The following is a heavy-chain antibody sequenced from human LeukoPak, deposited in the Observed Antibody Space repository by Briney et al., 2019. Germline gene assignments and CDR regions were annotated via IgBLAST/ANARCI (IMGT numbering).Heavy chain of an antibody. V-gene: IGHV4-61*03. Sequence: KPSETLSLTCSVSGGSISSSSHSWGWIRQSPGKGLEWIGYIYYSGSTSYNPSLKSRVTISVDTSKNHFSLKLSSVTAADTAVYYCARYSGSYPHDAFDIWGQGTMVTVSS. J-gene: IGHJ3*02. CDR1: GGSISSSSHS. D-gene: IGHD1-26*01. CDR2: IYYSGST. CDR3: ARYSGSYPHDAFDI.